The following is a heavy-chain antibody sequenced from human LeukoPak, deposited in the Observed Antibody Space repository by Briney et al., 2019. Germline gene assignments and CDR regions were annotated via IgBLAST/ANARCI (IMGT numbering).Heavy chain of an antibody. D-gene: IGHD6-19*01. Sequence: SETLSLTCTVSGGSISSYYWSWVRQPPGKGLEGIGYIYYSGSTNYNPSLKSRVTISVDTSKNQFSLKLSSVTAADTAVYYCASGIAVAGTRGDYWGQGTLVTVSS. CDR3: ASGIAVAGTRGDY. V-gene: IGHV4-59*01. J-gene: IGHJ4*02. CDR2: IYYSGST. CDR1: GGSISSYY.